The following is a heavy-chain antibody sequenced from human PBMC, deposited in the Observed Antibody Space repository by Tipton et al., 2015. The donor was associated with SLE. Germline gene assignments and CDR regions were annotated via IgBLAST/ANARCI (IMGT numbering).Heavy chain of an antibody. D-gene: IGHD1-1*01. CDR2: INRGGVSI. CDR1: GFTFSTYA. Sequence: GSLRLSCAASGFTFSTYALHWVRQAPGKGPEWVAHINRGGVSIRYIDSVKGRFIISRDNAKNSLNLQMNSLRAEDTAMYYCARDHGFTSDWYEDLWGQGTLVTVSS. V-gene: IGHV3-48*03. CDR3: ARDHGFTSDWYEDL. J-gene: IGHJ5*02.